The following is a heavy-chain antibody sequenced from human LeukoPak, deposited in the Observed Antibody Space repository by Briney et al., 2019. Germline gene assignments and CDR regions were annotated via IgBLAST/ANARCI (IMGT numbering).Heavy chain of an antibody. V-gene: IGHV1-46*01. J-gene: IGHJ4*02. CDR1: GYTFTSYG. CDR2: INPSGGST. Sequence: ASVKVSCKASGYTFTSYGISWVRQAPGQGLEWMGIINPSGGSTSHAQKFQGRVTMTRDTSTSTVYMELSSLRSEDTAVYYCARGLDTAMVTRYWGQGTLVTASS. D-gene: IGHD5-18*01. CDR3: ARGLDTAMVTRY.